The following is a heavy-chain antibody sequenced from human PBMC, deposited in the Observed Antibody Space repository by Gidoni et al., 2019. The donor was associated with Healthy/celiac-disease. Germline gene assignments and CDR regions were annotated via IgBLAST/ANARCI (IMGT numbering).Heavy chain of an antibody. CDR1: GFTVSSNY. CDR2: IYSGGST. D-gene: IGHD3-22*01. V-gene: IGHV3-53*04. J-gene: IGHJ2*01. CDR3: AREHTYNYDSSGYDRRGAGWYFDL. Sequence: EVQLVESGGGLVQPGGSLRLSCAASGFTVSSNYMSWVRRAPGKGLEWVSGIYSGGSTYYADSVKGRGTISRHNSKNTLYLQRNSLRAEDTAVDYCAREHTYNYDSSGYDRRGAGWYFDLWGRGTLVTVSS.